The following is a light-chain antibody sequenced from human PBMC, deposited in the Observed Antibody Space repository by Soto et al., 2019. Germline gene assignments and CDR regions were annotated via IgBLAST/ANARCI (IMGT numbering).Light chain of an antibody. Sequence: QSALTQPASVSGSNGQSITISCTGTRSDVGAYNYVSWYQQHPGKAPKLMIFEVNNRPAGVSNRFSGSKSGNTASLANSGLQAEDEADYYCSSYTSSSTRGFGGGTKVNVL. V-gene: IGLV2-14*01. CDR1: RSDVGAYNY. J-gene: IGLJ2*01. CDR2: EVN. CDR3: SSYTSSSTRG.